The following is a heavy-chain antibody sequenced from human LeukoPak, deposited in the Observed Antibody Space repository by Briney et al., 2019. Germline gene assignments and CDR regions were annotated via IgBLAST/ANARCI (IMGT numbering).Heavy chain of an antibody. D-gene: IGHD3-3*01. J-gene: IGHJ4*02. CDR2: IYTSGST. CDR3: ARDRAGVFGVVIIDY. CDR1: GGAISSYY. Sequence: PSETLSLTCTVSGGAISSYYWSWIRQPAGKGLEWIGRIYTSGSTNYNPSLKSRVTMSVDTSKNQFSLKLSSVTAADTAVYYCARDRAGVFGVVIIDYWGQGTLVTVSS. V-gene: IGHV4-4*07.